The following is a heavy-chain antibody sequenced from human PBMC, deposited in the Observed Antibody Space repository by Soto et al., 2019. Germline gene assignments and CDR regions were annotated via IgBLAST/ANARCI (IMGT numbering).Heavy chain of an antibody. CDR3: ARHPNYYDSSGYYYSDD. J-gene: IGHJ4*02. D-gene: IGHD3-22*01. CDR1: VFTFTNYW. Sequence: PGESLKISCKGSVFTFTNYWIAWVRQMPGKGLEWMGIIYPGDSKTRYSPSFQGQVTISADNSISTAFLQWSSLKASDTAMYYCARHPNYYDSSGYYYSDDWGQGTLVTVSS. CDR2: IYPGDSKT. V-gene: IGHV5-51*01.